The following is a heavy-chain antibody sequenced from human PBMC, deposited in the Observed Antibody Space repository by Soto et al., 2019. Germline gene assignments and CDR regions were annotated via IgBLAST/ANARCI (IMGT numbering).Heavy chain of an antibody. Sequence: GGSLRLSCAASGFTFSSYAMHWVRQAPGKGLEWVAVISYDGSNKYYADSVKGRFTISRDNSKNTLYLQMNSLRAEDTAVYYCARTLYDYVWGSYRPLWYWGQGTLVTVSS. CDR3: ARTLYDYVWGSYRPLWY. V-gene: IGHV3-30-3*01. CDR1: GFTFSSYA. J-gene: IGHJ4*02. D-gene: IGHD3-16*02. CDR2: ISYDGSNK.